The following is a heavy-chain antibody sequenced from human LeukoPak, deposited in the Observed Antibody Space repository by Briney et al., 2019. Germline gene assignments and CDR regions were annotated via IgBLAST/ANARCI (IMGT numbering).Heavy chain of an antibody. CDR3: ARAALILATTVVDY. CDR1: GYTFTSYG. J-gene: IGHJ4*02. V-gene: IGHV1-18*01. Sequence: GASVKVSCKASGYTFTSYGISWVRQAPGQGLEWMGWISAYSGNTNYAQKLQGRVTMTTDTSTSTAYMELRSLRSDDTAVYYCARAALILATTVVDYWGQGTLVTVSS. CDR2: ISAYSGNT. D-gene: IGHD4-11*01.